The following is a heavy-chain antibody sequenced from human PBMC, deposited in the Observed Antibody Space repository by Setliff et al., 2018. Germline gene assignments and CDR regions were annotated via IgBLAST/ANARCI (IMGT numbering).Heavy chain of an antibody. V-gene: IGHV1-18*01. CDR3: ARSDYNFWSGYLLPYYFDY. Sequence: ASVKVSCKASGYTFTSYGISWVRQAPGQGLEWMGWISAYNGNTNYAQKFQGRVTITADESTSTAYMELSTLRSEDTAVYYCARSDYNFWSGYLLPYYFDYWGQGTLVTVSS. D-gene: IGHD3-3*01. CDR1: GYTFTSYG. J-gene: IGHJ4*02. CDR2: ISAYNGNT.